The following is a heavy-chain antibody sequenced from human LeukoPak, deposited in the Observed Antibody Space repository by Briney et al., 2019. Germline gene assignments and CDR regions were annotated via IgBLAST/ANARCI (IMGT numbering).Heavy chain of an antibody. CDR2: ISSSSSTI. CDR1: GFTFSSYS. Sequence: PGGSLRLSCAASGFTFSSYSMNWVRQAPGKGLEWDSYISSSSSTIYYADSVKGRFTISRDNAKNSLYLQMNSLRAEDTAVYYCASDDTAMDAFDIWGQGTMVTVSS. J-gene: IGHJ3*02. D-gene: IGHD5-18*01. CDR3: ASDDTAMDAFDI. V-gene: IGHV3-48*04.